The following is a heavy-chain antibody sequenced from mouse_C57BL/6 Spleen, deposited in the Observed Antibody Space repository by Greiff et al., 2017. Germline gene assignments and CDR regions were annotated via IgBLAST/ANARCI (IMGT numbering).Heavy chain of an antibody. J-gene: IGHJ3*01. V-gene: IGHV1-52*01. Sequence: VQLQQPGAELVRPGSSVKLSCKASGYTFTSYWMHWVKQRPIQGLEWIGNIDPSDSETHYNQKFKDKATLTVDKSSSTAYMQLSSLTSEDSAVYYCARSAGGSPWFAYWGQGTLVTVSA. CDR1: GYTFTSYW. CDR2: IDPSDSET. D-gene: IGHD1-1*01. CDR3: ARSAGGSPWFAY.